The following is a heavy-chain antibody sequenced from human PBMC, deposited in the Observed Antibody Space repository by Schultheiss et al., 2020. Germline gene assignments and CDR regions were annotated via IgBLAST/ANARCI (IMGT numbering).Heavy chain of an antibody. J-gene: IGHJ4*02. CDR1: GGSISSSSYY. CDR3: ARHGYSYGSFFGY. D-gene: IGHD5-18*01. Sequence: SETLSLTCTVSGGSISSSSYYWGWIRQPPGKGLEWIGSIYYSGSTYYNPSLKSRVTISVDTSKNQFSLKLSSVTAADTAVYYCARHGYSYGSFFGYWGQGTLVNVSS. V-gene: IGHV4-39*01. CDR2: IYYSGST.